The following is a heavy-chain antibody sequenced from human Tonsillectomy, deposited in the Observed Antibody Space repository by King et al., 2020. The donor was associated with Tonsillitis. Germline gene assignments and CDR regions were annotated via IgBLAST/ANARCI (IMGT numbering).Heavy chain of an antibody. D-gene: IGHD6-6*01. CDR1: GFSLSTSGMC. J-gene: IGHJ4*02. Sequence: VTLKESGPALVKPTQTLTLTCTFSGFSLSTSGMCVSWIRQPPGKALEWLALIDWDDEKYYSTYLKTRLTISKDTSKNQVVLTMTTMDPVDTAPYYCALIRSSSSFLWSFDYWGQGPLVTVSS. CDR3: ALIRSSSSFLWSFDY. V-gene: IGHV2-70*01. CDR2: IDWDDEK.